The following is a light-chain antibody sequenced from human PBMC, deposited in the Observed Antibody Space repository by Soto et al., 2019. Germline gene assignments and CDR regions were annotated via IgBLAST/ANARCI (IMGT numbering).Light chain of an antibody. V-gene: IGKV3-20*01. Sequence: IVLTQSPGTLSLSPGERATLSCRASQSVSSSYLAWYQQKPGQAPRLLIYDASSRATGIPDRFSGGGSGADFTLTISRLEPEDFAVYYCQQFSSYPLTFGGGTKV. CDR3: QQFSSYPLT. J-gene: IGKJ4*01. CDR1: QSVSSSY. CDR2: DAS.